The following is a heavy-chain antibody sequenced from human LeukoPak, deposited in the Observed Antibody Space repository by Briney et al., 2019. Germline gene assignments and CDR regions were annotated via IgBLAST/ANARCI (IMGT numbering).Heavy chain of an antibody. V-gene: IGHV4-59*12. CDR1: GGSISSYY. CDR2: IYYSGSA. D-gene: IGHD5-18*01. CDR3: ARDVGTALVTGDY. J-gene: IGHJ4*02. Sequence: SETLSLTCTVSGGSISSYYWSWIRQPPGKGLEWIGYIYYSGSANYNPSLKSRVTISVDKSKNQLSLKLISVTAADTAVYYCARDVGTALVTGDYWGQGTLVTVSS.